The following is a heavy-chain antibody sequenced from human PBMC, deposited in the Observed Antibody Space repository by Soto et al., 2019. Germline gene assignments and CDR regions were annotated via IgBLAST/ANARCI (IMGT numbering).Heavy chain of an antibody. CDR1: GYTFTSYY. Sequence: ASVKVSCKASGYTFTSYYMHWVRQAPGQGLEWMGIINPSGGSTSYAQKFQGRVTMTRDTSTSTVYMELSSLRSEDTAVYYCARDPKAHGGKVWFDYWGQGTLVTVS. D-gene: IGHD2-15*01. CDR2: INPSGGST. V-gene: IGHV1-46*01. J-gene: IGHJ4*02. CDR3: ARDPKAHGGKVWFDY.